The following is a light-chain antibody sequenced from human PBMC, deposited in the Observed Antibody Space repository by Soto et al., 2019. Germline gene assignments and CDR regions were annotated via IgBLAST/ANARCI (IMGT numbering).Light chain of an antibody. Sequence: QSALTQPPSASGSPGQSVTISCTGTSSDVGGYNYVSWYQQHPGKAPKLMISEVSKRPSGVPDRFSGSKSGNTASLTVSGLQPEDEADYSCSSYAGSSHLVFGGGTKVTVL. CDR1: SSDVGGYNY. V-gene: IGLV2-8*01. CDR2: EVS. CDR3: SSYAGSSHLV. J-gene: IGLJ2*01.